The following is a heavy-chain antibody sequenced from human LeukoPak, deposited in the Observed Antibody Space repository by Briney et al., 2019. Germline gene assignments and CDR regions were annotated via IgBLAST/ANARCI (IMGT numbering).Heavy chain of an antibody. J-gene: IGHJ4*02. V-gene: IGHV3-7*03. CDR3: AKDIYYDSSGLDY. D-gene: IGHD3-22*01. CDR2: TNVDGSQQ. CDR1: GFTFTRYW. Sequence: PGGSLTLSCATSGFTFTRYWMSWIRQSPGKGLEWVAHTNVDGSQQYYLDSVEGRFTISRDNAKNSLYLQMNSLRAEDTALYYCAKDIYYDSSGLDYWGQGTLVTVSS.